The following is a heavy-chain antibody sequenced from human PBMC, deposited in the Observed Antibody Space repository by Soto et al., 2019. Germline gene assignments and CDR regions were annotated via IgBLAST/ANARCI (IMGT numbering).Heavy chain of an antibody. J-gene: IGHJ5*02. Sequence: QLQLQESGSGLVKPSQTLSLTCAVSGGSISSGGYSWSWIRQPPGKGLEWIGYIYHSGSTYYNPSLKSRVNISVAASKNQFSLKLSSVTAADTAVYYCARAPIYYYDSSGYYPPGWFDPWGQGTLVTVSS. D-gene: IGHD3-22*01. V-gene: IGHV4-30-2*01. CDR1: GGSISSGGYS. CDR2: IYHSGST. CDR3: ARAPIYYYDSSGYYPPGWFDP.